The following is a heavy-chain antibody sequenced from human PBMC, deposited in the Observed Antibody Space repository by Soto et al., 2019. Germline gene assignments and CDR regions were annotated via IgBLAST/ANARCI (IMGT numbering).Heavy chain of an antibody. V-gene: IGHV4-30-4*01. D-gene: IGHD1-26*01. CDR1: GGCISSGDYY. Sequence: PSQTLSLTCTVSGGCISSGDYYGIWVLQPPGKGLEWIGYRYYSGITYYNPSLKSRVTISVDTSKNQFSLKLSSVTAAYTAVYYCARYIVGATTAFDEWGQGTLVTVSS. J-gene: IGHJ4*02. CDR2: RYYSGIT. CDR3: ARYIVGATTAFDE.